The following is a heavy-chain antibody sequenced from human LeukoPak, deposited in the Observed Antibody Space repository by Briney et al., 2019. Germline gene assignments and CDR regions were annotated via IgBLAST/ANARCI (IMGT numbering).Heavy chain of an antibody. CDR2: ISGRGST. D-gene: IGHD5-12*01. Sequence: GGSLRLSCAASGFTFSTFAMNWVRRAPGKGLEWVSTISGRGSTSYDDYVTGRFTISRDSSKNKVYLQMSSLRAEDTAVYYCAKDRTNSGFKIDAYWGQGTLVTVSS. J-gene: IGHJ4*02. CDR3: AKDRTNSGFKIDAY. V-gene: IGHV3-23*01. CDR1: GFTFSTFA.